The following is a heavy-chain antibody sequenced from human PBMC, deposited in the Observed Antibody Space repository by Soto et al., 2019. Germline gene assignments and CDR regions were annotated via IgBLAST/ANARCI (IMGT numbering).Heavy chain of an antibody. CDR3: ERWWSGRRQGFDP. Sequence: QVQLQESGPGLVKPSQTLSLTCTVSGGSISSGDYYWSWIRQHPGKGLEWIGYIYYSGSTYYNPSLKSRVTISVDTSKNQFSLKLSSVTAADTAVYYCERWWSGRRQGFDPWGQGTLVTVSS. D-gene: IGHD3-3*01. J-gene: IGHJ5*02. V-gene: IGHV4-31*03. CDR2: IYYSGST. CDR1: GGSISSGDYY.